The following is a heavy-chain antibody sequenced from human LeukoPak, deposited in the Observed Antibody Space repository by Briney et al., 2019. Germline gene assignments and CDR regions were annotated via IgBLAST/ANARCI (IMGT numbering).Heavy chain of an antibody. J-gene: IGHJ5*02. V-gene: IGHV3-30-3*01. CDR1: AFTFSRYA. Sequence: PGGSLRLSCAASAFTFSRYAMNWVRQAPGKGLEWVGVISHDGDNKYYADSVKGRFTISRDTSKNTLYLQMNSLRAEDTAVYYYAIAPNYYGSGSYNPWGQGTLVTVSS. D-gene: IGHD3-10*01. CDR2: ISHDGDNK. CDR3: AIAPNYYGSGSYNP.